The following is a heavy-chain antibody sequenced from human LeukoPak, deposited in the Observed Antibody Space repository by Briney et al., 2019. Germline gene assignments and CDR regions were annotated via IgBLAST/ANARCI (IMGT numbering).Heavy chain of an antibody. V-gene: IGHV1-69*06. J-gene: IGHJ4*02. Sequence: ASVKVSCKASGGTFSSYAISWVRQAPGQGLEWMGGIIPIFGTANYAQKFQGRVTITADKSTSTAYMELSSLRSEDTAVYYRARMGIQLTFDYWGQGTLVTVSS. CDR3: ARMGIQLTFDY. CDR2: IIPIFGTA. D-gene: IGHD5-18*01. CDR1: GGTFSSYA.